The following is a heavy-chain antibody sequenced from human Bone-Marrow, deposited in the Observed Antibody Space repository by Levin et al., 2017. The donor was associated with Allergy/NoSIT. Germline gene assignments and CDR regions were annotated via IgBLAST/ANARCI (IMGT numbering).Heavy chain of an antibody. Sequence: ASVKVSCKASGYTFTSYGISWVRQAPGQGLEWMGWISAYNGNTNYAQKLQGRVTMTTDTSTSTAYMELRSLRSDDTAVYYCARVYYDFWSGDYAQYYFDYWGQGTLVTVSS. V-gene: IGHV1-18*01. CDR1: GYTFTSYG. J-gene: IGHJ4*02. CDR3: ARVYYDFWSGDYAQYYFDY. D-gene: IGHD3-3*01. CDR2: ISAYNGNT.